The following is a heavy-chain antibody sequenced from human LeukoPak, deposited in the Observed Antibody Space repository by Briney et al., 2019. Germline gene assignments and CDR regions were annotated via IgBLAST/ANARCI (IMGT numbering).Heavy chain of an antibody. Sequence: GGSLRLSCAASGFTFSSYEMNWVRQAPGKGLEWVSYISSSGTAIYYADSVKGRFTISRDKAKNSLYLQMNSLRAEDTAVYYCARESPSYGGNVFDYWGQGTLVTVSS. CDR1: GFTFSSYE. V-gene: IGHV3-48*03. CDR2: ISSSGTAI. CDR3: ARESPSYGGNVFDY. J-gene: IGHJ4*02. D-gene: IGHD4-23*01.